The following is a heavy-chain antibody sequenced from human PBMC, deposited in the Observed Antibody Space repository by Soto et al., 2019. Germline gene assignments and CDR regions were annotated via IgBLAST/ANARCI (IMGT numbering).Heavy chain of an antibody. CDR3: ATSVNSAMAFDY. V-gene: IGHV1-46*01. Sequence: GASVKVSCKASGYTFTHYYIHWVRQAPGQGLEWMGIINPNGGITTYAQKFRAGFSMTRDTSTSTVYLELSSLRSEDSAVYYCATSVNSAMAFDYWGQGXLVTVSS. CDR1: GYTFTHYY. D-gene: IGHD5-18*01. CDR2: INPNGGIT. J-gene: IGHJ4*02.